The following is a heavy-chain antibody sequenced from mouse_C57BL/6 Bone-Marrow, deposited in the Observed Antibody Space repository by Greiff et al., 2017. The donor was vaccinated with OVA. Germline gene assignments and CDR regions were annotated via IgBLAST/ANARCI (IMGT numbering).Heavy chain of an antibody. Sequence: VQLQQSGPGLVQPSQCLSITCTVSGFSFTSYGVHWVRQPPGKGLEWLGVIWSGGSTDYYAAFISRLSIIKDNSKSQVFFKMHSLQADDTAIYCCAKNRWSYWGQGTTVTVSS. CDR1: GFSFTSYG. CDR3: AKNRWSY. CDR2: IWSGGST. D-gene: IGHD2-3*01. V-gene: IGHV2-4*01. J-gene: IGHJ4*01.